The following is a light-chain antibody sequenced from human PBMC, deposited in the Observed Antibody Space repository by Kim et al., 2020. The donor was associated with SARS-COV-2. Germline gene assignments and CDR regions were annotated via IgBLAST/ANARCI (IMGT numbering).Light chain of an antibody. CDR3: QVWHVTSDHWV. V-gene: IGLV3-21*04. J-gene: IGLJ3*02. Sequence: APGQTARITCEGDNIGSESVHWYRQKPGQAPILIIYYDDDRPSGIPERFSGSNSGNTATLTISRVEAGDEADYYCQVWHVTSDHWVFGGGTQLTVL. CDR1: NIGSES. CDR2: YDD.